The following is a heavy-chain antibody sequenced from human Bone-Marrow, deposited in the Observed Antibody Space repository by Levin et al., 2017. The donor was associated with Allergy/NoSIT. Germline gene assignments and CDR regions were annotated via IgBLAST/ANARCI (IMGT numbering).Heavy chain of an antibody. J-gene: IGHJ3*02. CDR2: VGTHNGDT. V-gene: IGHV1-18*01. CDR1: GYTFSSYG. D-gene: IGHD6-13*01. CDR3: VRDWRWQQGIDTFDI. Sequence: ASVKVSCEASGYTFSSYGISWVRQAPGQGLEWMGWVGTHNGDTRYAQKFQGRVTMTTDTPTSTVYLEMRSLRPDDTALFYCVRDWRWQQGIDTFDIWGQGTMVTVSS.